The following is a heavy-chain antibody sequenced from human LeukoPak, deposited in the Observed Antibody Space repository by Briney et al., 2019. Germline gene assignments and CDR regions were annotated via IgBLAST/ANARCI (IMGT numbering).Heavy chain of an antibody. J-gene: IGHJ4*02. CDR3: ARMTDCSSTSCSNFDY. D-gene: IGHD2-2*01. V-gene: IGHV4-34*01. CDR1: GGSLSDHY. CDR2: INHSGST. Sequence: SETLSLTCAVYGGSLSDHYWSWIRQSPGKGLEWIGEINHSGSTNYNPSLKNRVTISVDTSKNQFSLKLSSVTAADTAVYYCARMTDCSSTSCSNFDYWGQGTLVTVSS.